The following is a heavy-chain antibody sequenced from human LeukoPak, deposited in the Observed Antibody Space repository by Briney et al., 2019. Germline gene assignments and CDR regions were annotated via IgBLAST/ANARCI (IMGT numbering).Heavy chain of an antibody. CDR1: GCTFSSYA. J-gene: IGHJ6*02. V-gene: IGHV1-69*04. CDR2: IIPILGIA. CDR3: ARGVTMATTGFHGPEYYGMDV. D-gene: IGHD5-24*01. Sequence: GASVKVSCKASGCTFSSYAISWVRQAPGQGLEWMGRIIPILGIANYAQKFQGRVTITADKSTSTAYMELSSLRSEDTAVYYCARGVTMATTGFHGPEYYGMDVWGQGTTVTVSS.